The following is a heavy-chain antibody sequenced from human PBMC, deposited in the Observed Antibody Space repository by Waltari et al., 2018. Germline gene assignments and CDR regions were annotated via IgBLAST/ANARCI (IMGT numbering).Heavy chain of an antibody. CDR3: ARQRIQLWLSYYYMDV. CDR2: INHSGST. CDR1: GGSFSGYY. J-gene: IGHJ6*03. V-gene: IGHV4-34*01. Sequence: QVQLQQWGAGLLKPSETLSLTCAVYGGSFSGYYWSWIRQPPGKGLEWIGEINHSGSTNYNPSLKSRVTISVDTSKNQFSLKLSSVTAADTAVYYCARQRIQLWLSYYYMDVWGKGTTVTISS. D-gene: IGHD5-18*01.